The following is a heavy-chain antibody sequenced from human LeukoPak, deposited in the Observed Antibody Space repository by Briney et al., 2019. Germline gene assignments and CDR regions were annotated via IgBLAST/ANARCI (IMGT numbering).Heavy chain of an antibody. D-gene: IGHD6-19*01. CDR3: AREYSSGWSSDY. CDR2: INSDGNYT. J-gene: IGHJ4*02. Sequence: GGSLRLSCAASGFTFSSYWMNWVRQAPGKGLVWVSRINSDGNYTTYADSVKGRFTISRDNAKNTLSLQMNSLRAEDTAVYYCAREYSSGWSSDYWGQGTLVTVST. V-gene: IGHV3-74*01. CDR1: GFTFSSYW.